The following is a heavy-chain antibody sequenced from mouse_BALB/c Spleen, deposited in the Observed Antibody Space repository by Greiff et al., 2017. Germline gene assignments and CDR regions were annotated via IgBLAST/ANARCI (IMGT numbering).Heavy chain of an antibody. V-gene: IGHV1S137*01. CDR2: ISTYYGDA. CDR3: ARSRGNYAMDY. D-gene: IGHD2-14*01. CDR1: GYTFTDYA. Sequence: VQLVESGAELVRPGVSVKISCKGSGYTFTDYAMHWVKQSHAKSLEWIGVISTYYGDASYNQKFKGKATMTVDKSSSTAYMELARLTSEDSAIYYCARSRGNYAMDYWGQGTSVTVSS. J-gene: IGHJ4*01.